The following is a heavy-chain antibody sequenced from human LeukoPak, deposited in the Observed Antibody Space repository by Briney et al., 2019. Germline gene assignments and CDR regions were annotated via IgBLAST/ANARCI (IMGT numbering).Heavy chain of an antibody. Sequence: SGGSLRLSCVVSGFTFSTHGFHWVRQAPGKGLEWVSVIWHDGGRKEYADSVRGRFTISRDNSNLYLQMNSLRAEDTAIYYRARDTGNSGFNLDYWGQGTPVTVSS. CDR3: ARDTGNSGFNLDY. J-gene: IGHJ4*02. D-gene: IGHD5-12*01. CDR1: GFTFSTHG. V-gene: IGHV3-33*01. CDR2: IWHDGGRK.